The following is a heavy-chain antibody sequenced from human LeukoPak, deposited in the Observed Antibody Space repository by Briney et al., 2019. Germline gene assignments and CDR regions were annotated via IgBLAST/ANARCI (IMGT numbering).Heavy chain of an antibody. CDR2: IGTAGDT. CDR3: ARSTGSYYGTYGMDF. J-gene: IGHJ6*02. Sequence: GGSLRLSCAASGFTFSSYDMHWVRQATGKGLEWVSAIGTAGDTYYPGSVKGRFTISRENAKNSLYLQMNSLRAGDTAVYYCARSTGSYYGTYGMDFWGQGTTVTVSS. V-gene: IGHV3-13*04. D-gene: IGHD1-26*01. CDR1: GFTFSSYD.